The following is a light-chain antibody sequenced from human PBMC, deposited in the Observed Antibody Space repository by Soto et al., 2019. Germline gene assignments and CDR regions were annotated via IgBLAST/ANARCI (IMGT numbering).Light chain of an antibody. Sequence: QSALTQPASVSGSPGQSITISCTGTSSDVGGYNYVSWYQQHPGKAPKLMIYEVSNRPSGVSDRFSGSRSGNTASLTISGLQAEDESDYYCISYTSSSTWVFGGGTKRPS. CDR2: EVS. CDR1: SSDVGGYNY. V-gene: IGLV2-14*01. J-gene: IGLJ3*02. CDR3: ISYTSSSTWV.